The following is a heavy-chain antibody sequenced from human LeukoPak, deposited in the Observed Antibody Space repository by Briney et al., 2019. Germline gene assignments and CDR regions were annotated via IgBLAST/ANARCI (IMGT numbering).Heavy chain of an antibody. J-gene: IGHJ6*02. Sequence: PGGSLRLSCAVSGFTFSDHYMDWVRQAPGKGLEWVSAISGSGGSTYYADSVKGRFTISRDNSKNTLYLQMNSLRAEDTAVYYCAKGTSGWYYYHMDVWGQGTTVTVSS. V-gene: IGHV3-23*01. D-gene: IGHD6-19*01. CDR1: GFTFSDHY. CDR2: ISGSGGST. CDR3: AKGTSGWYYYHMDV.